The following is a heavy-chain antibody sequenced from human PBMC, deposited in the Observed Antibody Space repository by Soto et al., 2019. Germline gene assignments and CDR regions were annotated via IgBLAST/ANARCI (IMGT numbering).Heavy chain of an antibody. CDR2: IYYSRST. CDR1: GGSISSYY. Sequence: SETLSLTCTVSGGSISSYYWSWIRQPPWKGLEWIGYIYYSRSTNYNPSLKSRVTISVDTSKNQFSLKLSSVTAADTAVYYCATSPATYYDFWSGLGLTYYYYYYYMDVWGKGTTVTVSS. CDR3: ATSPATYYDFWSGLGLTYYYYYYYMDV. D-gene: IGHD3-3*01. V-gene: IGHV4-59*08. J-gene: IGHJ6*03.